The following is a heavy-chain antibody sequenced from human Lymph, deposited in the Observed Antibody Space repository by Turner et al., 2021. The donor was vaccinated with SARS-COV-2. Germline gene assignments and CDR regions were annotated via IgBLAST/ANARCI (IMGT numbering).Heavy chain of an antibody. CDR1: GGSISNYY. J-gene: IGHJ4*02. V-gene: IGHV4-59*01. CDR3: ARARCLRGEVDY. D-gene: IGHD3-10*01. Sequence: QVQLQESGPGLVKPSETLSLVCSVSGGSISNYYWRWIRQPPGKGLECIGYIYYSGSTNYNPSLKSRVTISVDTSKNQVSLKLSSVTAADTAVYYCARARCLRGEVDYWGQGTLGTVSS. CDR2: IYYSGST.